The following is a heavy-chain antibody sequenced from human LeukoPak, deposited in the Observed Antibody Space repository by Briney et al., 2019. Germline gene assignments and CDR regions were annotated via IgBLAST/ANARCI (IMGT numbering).Heavy chain of an antibody. CDR2: INPIGGST. Sequence: ASVKVSCKTSGYTFTTYFMHWVRQAPGQGLEWVAIINPIGGSTNYAQKFQGRVTVTRDLSTSTVYMELSNLGSEDTAVFYCARLKRNAGPFDYWGQGTLVTVSS. CDR3: ARLKRNAGPFDY. D-gene: IGHD6-13*01. V-gene: IGHV1-46*01. J-gene: IGHJ4*02. CDR1: GYTFTTYF.